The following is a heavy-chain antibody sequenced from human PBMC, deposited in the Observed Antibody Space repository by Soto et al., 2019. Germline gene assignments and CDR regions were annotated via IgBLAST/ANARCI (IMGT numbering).Heavy chain of an antibody. Sequence: EVQLLESGGGLVQPGGSLRLSCVASGFSFSSYAMSWVRQAPGKGLEWVSVISGSDGSTYYADSVKGRFTISRDNSKSTLYLQMNSLRAEDTAVYYCASVSAGWLVNYDSPFGYFDYWGQGTLVTVSS. J-gene: IGHJ4*02. D-gene: IGHD3-22*01. V-gene: IGHV3-23*01. CDR3: ASVSAGWLVNYDSPFGYFDY. CDR1: GFSFSSYA. CDR2: ISGSDGST.